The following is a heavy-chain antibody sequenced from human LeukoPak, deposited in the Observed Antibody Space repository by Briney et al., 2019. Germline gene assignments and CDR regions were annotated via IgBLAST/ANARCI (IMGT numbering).Heavy chain of an antibody. Sequence: GASVKVSCKASGYTFTSYGISWVRQAPGQGLEWMGWISAYNGNTNYAQKLQGRVTMTTDTSTSTAYMELRSLRSDDTAVYYCAGVEGYSYGPDYGMDVWGQGTTVIVSS. V-gene: IGHV1-18*01. CDR2: ISAYNGNT. CDR3: AGVEGYSYGPDYGMDV. D-gene: IGHD5-18*01. CDR1: GYTFTSYG. J-gene: IGHJ6*02.